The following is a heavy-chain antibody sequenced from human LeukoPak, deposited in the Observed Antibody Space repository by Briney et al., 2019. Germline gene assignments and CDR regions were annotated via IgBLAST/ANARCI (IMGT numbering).Heavy chain of an antibody. Sequence: GGSLRLSCAASGFTFISYAMHWVRQAPGKGLEWVAVISYDGSNKYYADSVKGRFTISRDNSKNTLYLQMNSLRAEDTAVYYCARDRAAAGYSYYFDYWGQGTLVTVSS. CDR2: ISYDGSNK. CDR3: ARDRAAAGYSYYFDY. CDR1: GFTFISYA. D-gene: IGHD6-13*01. J-gene: IGHJ4*02. V-gene: IGHV3-30-3*01.